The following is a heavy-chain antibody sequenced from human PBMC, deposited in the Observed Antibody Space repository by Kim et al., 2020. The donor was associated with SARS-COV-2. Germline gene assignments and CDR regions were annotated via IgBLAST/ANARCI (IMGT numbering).Heavy chain of an antibody. CDR1: GGSISSSSYY. Sequence: SETLSLTCTVSGGSISSSSYYWGWIRQPPGKGLEWIGSIYYSGSTYYNPSLKSRVTISVDTSKNQFSLKLSSVTAADTAVYYCARHERSGYYLYYFDYWGQGTLVTVSS. J-gene: IGHJ4*02. CDR3: ARHERSGYYLYYFDY. CDR2: IYYSGST. V-gene: IGHV4-39*01. D-gene: IGHD3-22*01.